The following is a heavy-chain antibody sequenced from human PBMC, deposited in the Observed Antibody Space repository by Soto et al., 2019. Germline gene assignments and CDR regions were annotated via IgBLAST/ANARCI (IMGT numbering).Heavy chain of an antibody. D-gene: IGHD3-22*01. V-gene: IGHV4-38-2*02. J-gene: IGHJ4*02. CDR2: IYHSGST. CDR3: ARDPWSYYDSSGYYYVGYFDY. Sequence: LSLTCAVSGYSISSGYYWGWIRQPPGKGLEWIGSIYHSGSTYYNPSLKSRVTISVDTSKNQFSLKLSSVTAADTAVYYCARDPWSYYDSSGYYYVGYFDYWGQGTLVTVSS. CDR1: GYSISSGYY.